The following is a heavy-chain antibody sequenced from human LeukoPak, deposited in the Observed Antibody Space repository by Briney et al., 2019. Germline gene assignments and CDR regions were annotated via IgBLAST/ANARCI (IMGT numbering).Heavy chain of an antibody. D-gene: IGHD3-22*01. CDR3: ARGTYYYDSSGSYLFDY. Sequence: SETLSLTCTVSGGSISSSSWSWIWQPPGKGLEWIGYIYYSGSTNYNPSLKSRVTISVDTSKNQFSLKLSSVTAADTAVYYCARGTYYYDSSGSYLFDYWGQGTLVTVSS. CDR2: IYYSGST. CDR1: GGSISSSS. V-gene: IGHV4-59*01. J-gene: IGHJ4*02.